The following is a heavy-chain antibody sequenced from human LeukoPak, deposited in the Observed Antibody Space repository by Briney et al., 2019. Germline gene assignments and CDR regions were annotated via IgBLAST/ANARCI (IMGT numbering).Heavy chain of an antibody. V-gene: IGHV4-34*01. Sequence: SETLSLICAVYGGSFSGYYWSWIRQPPGKGLEWIGEINHSGSTNYNPSLKSRVTISVDTSKNQFSLKLSSVTAADTAVYYCARVTLDYYDSSGYRSFDYWGQGTLVTVSS. J-gene: IGHJ4*02. D-gene: IGHD3-22*01. CDR2: INHSGST. CDR3: ARVTLDYYDSSGYRSFDY. CDR1: GGSFSGYY.